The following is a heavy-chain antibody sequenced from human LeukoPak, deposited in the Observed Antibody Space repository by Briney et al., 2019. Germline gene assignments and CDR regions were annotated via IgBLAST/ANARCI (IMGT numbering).Heavy chain of an antibody. D-gene: IGHD3-22*01. CDR2: IKSKTDGGTT. J-gene: IGHJ4*02. Sequence: GGSLRLSCAASGFTFSNAWMSWVRQAPGKGLEWVGRIKSKTDGGTTDYAAPVKGRFTISRDDSKNTLYLQMNSLKTEDTAVYYCARIRGGYYSDFWGQGTLGTVSS. V-gene: IGHV3-15*01. CDR1: GFTFSNAW. CDR3: ARIRGGYYSDF.